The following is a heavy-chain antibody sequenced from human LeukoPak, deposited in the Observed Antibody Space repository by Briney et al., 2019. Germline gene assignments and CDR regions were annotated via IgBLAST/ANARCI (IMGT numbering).Heavy chain of an antibody. D-gene: IGHD3-22*01. J-gene: IGHJ3*02. Sequence: GGALRLSYAHSVFTFSSYAMSWVRQAPGEGLEWVTVISGCGSGTYYADSVRGRFTISRDNSKDTVYLQMNSLRAEDTAIYYCAKAVGSSGYFSRDAFDIWGQGTMVTVSS. V-gene: IGHV3-23*01. CDR3: AKAVGSSGYFSRDAFDI. CDR2: ISGCGSGT. CDR1: VFTFSSYA.